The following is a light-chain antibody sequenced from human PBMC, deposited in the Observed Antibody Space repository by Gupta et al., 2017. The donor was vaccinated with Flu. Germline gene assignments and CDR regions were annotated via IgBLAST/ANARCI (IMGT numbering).Light chain of an antibody. CDR3: RQSDSAPRT. Sequence: DIQMTQSPSSLSASLGDEVSITCRASQTISTHLHWFQQKPGQAPKLLIYSASNLQSGVPSRFSGRGYGTDFTLTISSLQPEDFATYYCRQSDSAPRTFGQGTRVDI. CDR1: QTISTH. CDR2: SAS. V-gene: IGKV1-39*01. J-gene: IGKJ1*01.